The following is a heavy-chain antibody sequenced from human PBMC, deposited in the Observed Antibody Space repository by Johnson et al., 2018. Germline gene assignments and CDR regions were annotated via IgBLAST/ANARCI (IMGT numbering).Heavy chain of an antibody. V-gene: IGHV3-13*01. J-gene: IGHJ6*02. CDR1: GFTFSNYD. CDR3: VRVFPPYYDRSVHYNFYGMDV. D-gene: IGHD3-22*01. CDR2: IGSRGDT. Sequence: EVQLVESGGGLVQPGGSLRLSCAASGFTFSNYDMHWVRQVPGKGLEWVSGIGSRGDTSYAVSVKGRFSISRENVKSSLYLQMNNLRVGDTAVYYCVRVFPPYYDRSVHYNFYGMDVWGQGTTVTVSS.